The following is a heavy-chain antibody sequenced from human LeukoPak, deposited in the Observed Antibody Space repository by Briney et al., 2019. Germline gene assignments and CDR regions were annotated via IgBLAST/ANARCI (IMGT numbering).Heavy chain of an antibody. CDR1: GYSISSGYY. D-gene: IGHD4-17*01. CDR3: ARDPTIDYGDYGAFDI. CDR2: IYHSGST. Sequence: SETLSLTCTVSGYSISSGYYWGWIRQPPGKGLEWIGSIYHSGSTYYNPSLKSRITITVDTSTNRFSLKLSSVTAADTAVYYCARDPTIDYGDYGAFDIWGQGTMVTVSS. V-gene: IGHV4-38-2*02. J-gene: IGHJ3*02.